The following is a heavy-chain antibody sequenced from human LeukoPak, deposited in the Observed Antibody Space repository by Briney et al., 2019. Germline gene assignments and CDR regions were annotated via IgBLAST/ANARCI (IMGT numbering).Heavy chain of an antibody. V-gene: IGHV1-18*01. Sequence: EASVKVSCKASGYTFTSYGISWVRQAPGQGLEWMGWISAYNGNTNYAQKLQGRVTMTTDTSKSTAYMELRSLRSDDTAVYYCARGPLDYDYVWGSYRLRGYFDYWGQGTLVTVSS. J-gene: IGHJ4*02. D-gene: IGHD3-16*02. CDR3: ARGPLDYDYVWGSYRLRGYFDY. CDR2: ISAYNGNT. CDR1: GYTFTSYG.